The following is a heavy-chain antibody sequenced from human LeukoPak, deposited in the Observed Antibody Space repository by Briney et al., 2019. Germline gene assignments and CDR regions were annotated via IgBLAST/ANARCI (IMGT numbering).Heavy chain of an antibody. Sequence: PGRSLRLSCAASGFTFSSYGMHWVRQAPGKGLEWVAVISYDGSNKYYADSVKGRFTISRDNSKNTLYLQMNSLRAEDTAVYYCVKDLYSGGYSGYYYYYGMDVWGQGTTVTVSS. CDR2: ISYDGSNK. J-gene: IGHJ6*02. CDR1: GFTFSSYG. D-gene: IGHD1-26*01. CDR3: VKDLYSGGYSGYYYYYGMDV. V-gene: IGHV3-30*18.